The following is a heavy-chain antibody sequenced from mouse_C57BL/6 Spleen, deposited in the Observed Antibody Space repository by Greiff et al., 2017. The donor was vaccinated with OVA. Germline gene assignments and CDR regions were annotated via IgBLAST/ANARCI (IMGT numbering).Heavy chain of an antibody. D-gene: IGHD2-5*01. CDR1: GYAFSSYW. CDR2: IYPGDGDT. Sequence: QVQLKESGAELVKPGASVKISCKASGYAFSSYWMNWVKQRPGKGLEWIGQIYPGDGDTNYNGKFKGKATLTADKSSSTAYMQLSSLTSEDSAVYFCARNYYSNHWYFDVWGTGTTVTVSS. CDR3: ARNYYSNHWYFDV. V-gene: IGHV1-80*01. J-gene: IGHJ1*03.